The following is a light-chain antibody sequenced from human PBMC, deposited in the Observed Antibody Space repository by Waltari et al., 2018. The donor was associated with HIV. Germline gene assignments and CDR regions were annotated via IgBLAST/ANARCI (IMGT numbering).Light chain of an antibody. Sequence: QSALTQPRSLSGPPGQHVTIPCTGTSSPAGGSTHVPWYQQHPGKAPKLMIYEVSKRPSGVPDRFSGSKSGNTASLTISGLQAEDEADYYCCSYAGSYTYVFGTGTKVTVL. J-gene: IGLJ1*01. V-gene: IGLV2-11*01. CDR3: CSYAGSYTYV. CDR2: EVS. CDR1: SSPAGGSTH.